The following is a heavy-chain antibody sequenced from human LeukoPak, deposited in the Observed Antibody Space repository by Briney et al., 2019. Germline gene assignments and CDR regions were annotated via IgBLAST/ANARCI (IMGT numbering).Heavy chain of an antibody. V-gene: IGHV1-69*05. J-gene: IGHJ4*02. CDR1: GGTFSSYA. D-gene: IGHD2-2*01. CDR2: IIPIFGTA. Sequence: GASVKVSCKASGGTFSSYAISWVRQAPGQGLEWMGGIIPIFGTANYAQKFQGRVTITTDESTSTAYMELSSLRSEETAVYYCARGGPQDCSSTRCYRAFSYWGQGTLVTVSS. CDR3: ARGGPQDCSSTRCYRAFSY.